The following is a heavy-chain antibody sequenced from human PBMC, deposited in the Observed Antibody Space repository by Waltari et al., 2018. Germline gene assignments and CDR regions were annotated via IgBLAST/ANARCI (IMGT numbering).Heavy chain of an antibody. CDR3: AGDYGDLYAFDI. V-gene: IGHV3-23*01. CDR2: ISGSGGST. CDR1: GFTFSSYA. J-gene: IGHJ3*02. Sequence: EVQLLESGGGLVQPGGSLRLSCAASGFTFSSYAMSGVRQAPGKGLEWVSAISGSGGSTYYADSVKGRFTISRDNSKNTLYLQMNSLRAEDTAVYYCAGDYGDLYAFDIWGQGTMVTVSS. D-gene: IGHD4-17*01.